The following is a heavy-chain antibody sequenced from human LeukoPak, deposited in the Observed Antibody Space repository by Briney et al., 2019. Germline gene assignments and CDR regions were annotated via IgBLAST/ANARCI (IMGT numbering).Heavy chain of an antibody. D-gene: IGHD6-19*01. CDR2: IYPGDSDT. V-gene: IGHV5-51*01. Sequence: GESLKISCKGSGYSFTSYWIGWVRQMPGKGLEWMGIIYPGDSDTRYSPSFQGQVTISADRSISTAYLQWSSLKASDTAMYYCARAGYSSGWWFDPWGQGTLVTVSS. J-gene: IGHJ5*02. CDR3: ARAGYSSGWWFDP. CDR1: GYSFTSYW.